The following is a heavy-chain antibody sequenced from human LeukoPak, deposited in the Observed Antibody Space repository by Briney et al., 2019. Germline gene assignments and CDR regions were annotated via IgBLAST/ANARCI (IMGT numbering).Heavy chain of an antibody. CDR3: ARSSYYDTSGYYESMDH. V-gene: IGHV3-30*02. CDR2: IRYGGSNE. J-gene: IGHJ4*02. CDR1: GFTFSNYG. D-gene: IGHD3-22*01. Sequence: GGSLRLSCAAPGFTFSNYGMHWVRQAPGKGLEWVAFIRYGGSNEYYADSMKGRFTISRDNSKNTLYLQMNSLRPDDTAVYYCARSSYYDTSGYYESMDHWGQGTLVTVSS.